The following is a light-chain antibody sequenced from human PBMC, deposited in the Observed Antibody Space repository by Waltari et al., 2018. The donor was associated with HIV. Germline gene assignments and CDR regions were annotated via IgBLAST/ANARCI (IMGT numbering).Light chain of an antibody. J-gene: IGLJ3*02. CDR3: ATWDNSLRAM. Sequence: QYVLTQPPSVSAAPGQKVTIPCPGSHSHIGNHFVSWYQQLPGTAPKPLIYENNRRPARIPDRFSASKTGTSATLGITGLQTGDEAIYYCATWDNSLRAMFGGGTKLTVL. CDR1: HSHIGNHF. CDR2: ENN. V-gene: IGLV1-51*01.